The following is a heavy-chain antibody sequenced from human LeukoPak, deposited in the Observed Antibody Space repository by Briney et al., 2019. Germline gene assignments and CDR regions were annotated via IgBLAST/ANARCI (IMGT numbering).Heavy chain of an antibody. CDR3: ARQQLASSSWYRGGYFQH. J-gene: IGHJ1*01. CDR1: GGSISSSSYY. V-gene: IGHV4-39*01. CDR2: IYYSGST. Sequence: SETLSLTCTVSGGSISSSSYYWGWNRQPPGKGLEWIGSIYYSGSTYYNPSLKSRVTISVDTSKNQFSLKLSSVTAADTAVYYCARQQLASSSWYRGGYFQHWGQGTLVTVSS. D-gene: IGHD6-13*01.